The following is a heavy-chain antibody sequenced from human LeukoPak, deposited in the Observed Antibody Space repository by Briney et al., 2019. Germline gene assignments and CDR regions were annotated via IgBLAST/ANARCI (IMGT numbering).Heavy chain of an antibody. V-gene: IGHV4-39*01. D-gene: IGHD6-13*01. CDR1: GGSISSSSYY. CDR3: ARHKYSSRIK. J-gene: IGHJ4*02. Sequence: SETLSLTCSVSGGSISSSSYYWGWIRQPPGKGLEWFGSIYYSGSTYYNPSLKSRVTISLDTSKNQFSLKLSSVTAADTAVYYCARHKYSSRIKWGQGTLVTVSS. CDR2: IYYSGST.